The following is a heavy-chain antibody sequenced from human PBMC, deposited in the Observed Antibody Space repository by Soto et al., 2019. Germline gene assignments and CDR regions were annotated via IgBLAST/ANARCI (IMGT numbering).Heavy chain of an antibody. V-gene: IGHV3-23*01. CDR2: ISASSSTT. CDR3: AKPGYAGSYGDSRGRDKYYIDY. J-gene: IGHJ4*02. Sequence: GSLRLSCATSGXTFSTYAMSWVRQAPGKGLEGVSGISASSSTTYYADYVKGRFAISRENSKKTLHLQMYILRADDTAAYYCAKPGYAGSYGDSRGRDKYYIDYWGQGTLVTVSS. CDR1: GXTFSTYA. D-gene: IGHD4-17*01.